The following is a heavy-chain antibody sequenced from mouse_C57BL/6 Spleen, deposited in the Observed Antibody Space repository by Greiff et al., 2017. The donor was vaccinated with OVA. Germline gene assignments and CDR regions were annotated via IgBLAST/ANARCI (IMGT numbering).Heavy chain of an antibody. J-gene: IGHJ4*01. Sequence: EVQVVESGGGLVKPGGSLKLSCAASGFTFSDYGMHWVRQAPEKGLEWVAYISSGSSTIYYADTVKGRFTISRDNAKNTLFLQMTSLRSEDTAMYYCAREDYGYDGGYAMDYWGQGTSVTVSS. D-gene: IGHD2-2*01. CDR3: AREDYGYDGGYAMDY. CDR2: ISSGSSTI. CDR1: GFTFSDYG. V-gene: IGHV5-17*01.